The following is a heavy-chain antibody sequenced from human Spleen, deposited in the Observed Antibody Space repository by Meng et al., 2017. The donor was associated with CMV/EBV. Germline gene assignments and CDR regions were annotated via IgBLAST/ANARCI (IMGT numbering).Heavy chain of an antibody. Sequence: GGSLRLSCAASGFTFSSYGMHWVRQAPGKGLEWVAFIRYDGSNKYYADSVKGRFTISRDNARNSLYLQMNNLRGEDTAVYHCARGYDSSGYYIKEGTFDIWGQGTTVTVSS. V-gene: IGHV3-30*02. CDR1: GFTFSSYG. J-gene: IGHJ3*02. D-gene: IGHD3-22*01. CDR2: IRYDGSNK. CDR3: ARGYDSSGYYIKEGTFDI.